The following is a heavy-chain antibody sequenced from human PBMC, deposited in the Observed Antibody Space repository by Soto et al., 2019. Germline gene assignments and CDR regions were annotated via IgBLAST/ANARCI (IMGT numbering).Heavy chain of an antibody. V-gene: IGHV2-5*02. CDR3: AHATHQFYYHSSGYGY. CDR1: GFSLSTSGGG. Sequence: ESGPTRVNPTQTLTLTCTCSGFSLSTSGGGVGWIRQPPGKALEWLAIIYWDDDKRYSPSLKSRLTITKDTSKNQVVLTMTNMDPVDTATYYCAHATHQFYYHSSGYGYWGQGTLVTVSS. D-gene: IGHD3-22*01. CDR2: IYWDDDK. J-gene: IGHJ4*02.